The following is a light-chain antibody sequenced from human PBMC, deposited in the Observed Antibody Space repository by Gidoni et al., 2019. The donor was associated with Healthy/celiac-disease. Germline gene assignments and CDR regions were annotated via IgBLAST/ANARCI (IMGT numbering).Light chain of an antibody. CDR2: GAS. Sequence: EIVLTQSPGTLSLSPGERATLSCRASQSVSSSYLAWYQQKPVQAPRLLIYGASSRATGIPDRFSGSVSGTDFTLTISRLEPEAFAVYYCQQYGSSSFTFGPGTKVDIK. J-gene: IGKJ3*01. CDR1: QSVSSSY. V-gene: IGKV3-20*01. CDR3: QQYGSSSFT.